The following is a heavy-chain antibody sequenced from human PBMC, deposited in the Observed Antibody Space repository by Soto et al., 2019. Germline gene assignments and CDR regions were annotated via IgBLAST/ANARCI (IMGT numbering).Heavy chain of an antibody. D-gene: IGHD3-22*01. J-gene: IGHJ6*04. Sequence: SGPTLVNPTHTLTLTCTFSGFSLSTSGVGVGWIRQPPGKALEWLALIYWNDDKRYSPSLKSRLTITKDTSKNQVVLTMTNMDPVDTATYYCAHSHETYYSSGYHNNYYGTDVRGKGTTVTVSS. CDR1: GFSLSTSGVG. CDR3: AHSHETYYSSGYHNNYYGTDV. CDR2: IYWNDDK. V-gene: IGHV2-5*01.